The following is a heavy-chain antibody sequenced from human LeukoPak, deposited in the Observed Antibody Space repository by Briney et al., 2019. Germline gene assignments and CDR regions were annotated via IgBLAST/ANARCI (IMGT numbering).Heavy chain of an antibody. CDR3: AKQLGYCSDGSCYFPY. Sequence: GGSLRLSCAASGFTFSSSAMSWVRQAPGKGLEWVSAISNNGGYTYYADSVQGRFTISRDNSKSTLCLQMNSLRAEDTAVNYCAKQLGYCSDGSCYFPYWGQGTLVTVSS. CDR2: ISNNGGYT. V-gene: IGHV3-23*01. CDR1: GFTFSSSA. J-gene: IGHJ4*02. D-gene: IGHD2-15*01.